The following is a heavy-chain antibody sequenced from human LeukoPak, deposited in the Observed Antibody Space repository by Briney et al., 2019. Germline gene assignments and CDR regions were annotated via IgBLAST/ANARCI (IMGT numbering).Heavy chain of an antibody. V-gene: IGHV1-69*05. CDR2: ILPNFGTA. D-gene: IGHD6-19*01. CDR3: ARDVIAVAGTGYFDY. J-gene: IGHJ4*02. Sequence: SVTVSCKASGGTFSSYAISWVRQAPGQGLEWIGRILPNFGTANYAQQFQGRVTITTDESTSTAYLELSRLRFEDTAVYYGARDVIAVAGTGYFDYWGQGTLVTVSS. CDR1: GGTFSSYA.